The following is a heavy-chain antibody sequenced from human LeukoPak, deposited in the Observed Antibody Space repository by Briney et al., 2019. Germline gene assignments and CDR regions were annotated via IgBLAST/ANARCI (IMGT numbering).Heavy chain of an antibody. D-gene: IGHD5-12*01. Sequence: SETLSLTCTVSGGSISSYYWSWIRQPAGKGLEWIGRIYTSGSTNYNPSLKSRVTMSVDMSKNQFSLKLSSVTAADTAVYYCARDATRARAFDIWGQGTMVSVSS. CDR2: IYTSGST. J-gene: IGHJ3*02. CDR3: ARDATRARAFDI. CDR1: GGSISSYY. V-gene: IGHV4-4*07.